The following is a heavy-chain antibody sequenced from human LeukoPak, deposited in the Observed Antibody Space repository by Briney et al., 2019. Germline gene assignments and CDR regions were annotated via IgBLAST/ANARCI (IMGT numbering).Heavy chain of an antibody. CDR1: GFTFSSYA. J-gene: IGHJ4*02. Sequence: AGGSLRLSCAASGFTFSSYAMNWVRQAPGKGLEWVSAISGSGDNTYYADSVKGRFTISRDNSENSLYLQMNSLRAEDTAVYYCERKTPYYYDVTGYSLDYWGQGTLVTVSS. D-gene: IGHD3-22*01. CDR2: ISGSGDNT. CDR3: ERKTPYYYDVTGYSLDY. V-gene: IGHV3-23*01.